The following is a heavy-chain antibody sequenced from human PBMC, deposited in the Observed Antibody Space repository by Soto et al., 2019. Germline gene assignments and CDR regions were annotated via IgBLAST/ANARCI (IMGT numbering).Heavy chain of an antibody. CDR2: INSDGSST. V-gene: IGHV3-74*01. CDR3: ARAPYGDYVHYMDV. Sequence: EVQLVESGGGLVQPGGSLSLSCAASGFTFSSYWMHWVRQAPGKGLVWVSRINSDGSSTSYADSVKGRFTISRDNAKNTLYLQMNSLRAEDTAVYYCARAPYGDYVHYMDVWGKGTTVTVSS. J-gene: IGHJ6*03. CDR1: GFTFSSYW. D-gene: IGHD4-17*01.